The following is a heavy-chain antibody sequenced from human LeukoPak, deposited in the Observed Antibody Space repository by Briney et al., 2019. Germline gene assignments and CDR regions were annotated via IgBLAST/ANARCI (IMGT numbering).Heavy chain of an antibody. Sequence: PGRSLRLSCAASGFTFSSYGMHWVRQAPGKGLEWVSVIYSGGSTYYADSVKGRFTISRDKNTLYLQMNSLRADDTAVYYCARDEPSPDSTDLDYWGQGTLVTVSS. CDR1: GFTFSSYG. CDR2: IYSGGST. V-gene: IGHV3-NL1*01. J-gene: IGHJ4*02. D-gene: IGHD2/OR15-2a*01. CDR3: ARDEPSPDSTDLDY.